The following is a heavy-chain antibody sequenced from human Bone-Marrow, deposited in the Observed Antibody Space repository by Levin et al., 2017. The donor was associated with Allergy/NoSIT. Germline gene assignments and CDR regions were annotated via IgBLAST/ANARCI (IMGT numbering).Heavy chain of an antibody. J-gene: IGHJ3*01. CDR2: VSTGGIT. CDR3: ARGGITVFGVIRPSAFDF. CDR1: GFSVSGAY. D-gene: IGHD3-3*01. Sequence: QSGGSLRLSCTASGFSVSGAYMSWVRQAPGKGLEWVSVVSTGGITYYADSVKGRFTISRDSSKNTVNLQMNSLRAEDTAVYYCARGGITVFGVIRPSAFDFWGQGTEVTVSS. V-gene: IGHV3-53*01.